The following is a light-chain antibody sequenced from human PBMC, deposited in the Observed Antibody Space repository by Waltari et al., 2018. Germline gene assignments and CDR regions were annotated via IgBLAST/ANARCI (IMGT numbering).Light chain of an antibody. J-gene: IGLJ3*02. CDR1: NIGSKN. CDR2: RDS. V-gene: IGLV3-9*01. CDR3: QVWDSSTRV. Sequence: SYELTQPLSVSVALGQTARITCGGNNIGSKNVHWYQQKPGQAPVLVISRDSNRPSGIPERFSGSNSGNTATLTISRAQAGDEADYDCQVWDSSTRVFGGGTKLTVL.